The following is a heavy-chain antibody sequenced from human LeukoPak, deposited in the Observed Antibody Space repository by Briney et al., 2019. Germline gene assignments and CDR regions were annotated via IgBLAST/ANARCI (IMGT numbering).Heavy chain of an antibody. J-gene: IGHJ4*02. Sequence: GGSLRLSCAASGLTFSDYAMHWVRQAPGKGLEWLTFIRYDGRNKYYADSLKGRFTISRDDSKNTLYLQMNSLRAEDTAVYYCAKEAFVYSGYYPLDYWGQGTLVTVSS. CDR3: AKEAFVYSGYYPLDY. CDR1: GLTFSDYA. CDR2: IRYDGRNK. V-gene: IGHV3-30*02. D-gene: IGHD3-22*01.